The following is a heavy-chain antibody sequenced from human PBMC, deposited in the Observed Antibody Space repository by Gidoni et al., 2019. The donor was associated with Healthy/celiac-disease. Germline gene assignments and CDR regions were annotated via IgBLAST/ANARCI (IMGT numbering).Heavy chain of an antibody. CDR3: ARLLWFGESPGFDY. CDR2: IYYRWSH. Sequence: QLQLQESGPGLVKPSETLSLTCTVSGGSISSSSYDWGWIRQPPGKGLGWIWSIYYRWSHYDNPSLKSRGTISVDTSKNQFSLKLSSVTAADTAVYYCARLLWFGESPGFDYWGQGTLVTVSS. CDR1: GGSISSSSYD. V-gene: IGHV4-39*01. D-gene: IGHD3-10*01. J-gene: IGHJ4*02.